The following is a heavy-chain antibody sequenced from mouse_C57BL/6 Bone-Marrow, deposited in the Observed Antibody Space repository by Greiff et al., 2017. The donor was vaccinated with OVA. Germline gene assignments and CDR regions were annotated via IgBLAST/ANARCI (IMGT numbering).Heavy chain of an antibody. D-gene: IGHD2-12*01. CDR1: GFTFSDYY. Sequence: EVKLMESEGGLVQPGSSMKLSCTASGFTFSDYYMAWVRQVPEKGLEWVANINYDGSSTYYLDSLKSRFIISRDNAKNILYLQMSSLKSEDTATYYCARDERQAWFAYWGQGTLVTVSA. CDR3: ARDERQAWFAY. V-gene: IGHV5-16*01. CDR2: INYDGSST. J-gene: IGHJ3*01.